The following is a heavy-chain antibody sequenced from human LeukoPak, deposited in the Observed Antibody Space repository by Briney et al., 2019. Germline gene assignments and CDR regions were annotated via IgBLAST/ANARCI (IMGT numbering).Heavy chain of an antibody. V-gene: IGHV3-21*01. J-gene: IGHJ4*02. D-gene: IGHD6-19*01. CDR2: ISSSSSYI. CDR1: GFTFSSHS. CDR3: ARDSAVAGTAWGY. Sequence: RTGGSLRLSCAASGFTFSSHSMNWVRQAPGKGLEWVSSISSSSSYIYYADSVKGRFTISRDNAKNSLYLQMNSLRAEDTAVYYCARDSAVAGTAWGYWGQGTLVTVSS.